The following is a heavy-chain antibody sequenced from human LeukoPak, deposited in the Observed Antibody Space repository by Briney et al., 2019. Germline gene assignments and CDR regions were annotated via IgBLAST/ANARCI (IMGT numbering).Heavy chain of an antibody. Sequence: SETLSLTCAVYGGSFSGYYWSWIRQPPGKGLEWIGEINHSGSTNYNPSLKSRVTISVDTSKNQFSLKLSSVTAADTAVYYCARGITFGGVNLSWFDPWGQGTLVTVSS. CDR3: ARGITFGGVNLSWFDP. D-gene: IGHD3-16*01. V-gene: IGHV4-34*01. J-gene: IGHJ5*02. CDR2: INHSGST. CDR1: GGSFSGYY.